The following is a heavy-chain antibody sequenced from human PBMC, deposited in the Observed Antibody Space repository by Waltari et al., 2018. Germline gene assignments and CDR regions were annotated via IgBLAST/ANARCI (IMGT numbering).Heavy chain of an antibody. CDR3: TSNRKGIRLLTGYYRSGGAFDV. J-gene: IGHJ3*01. D-gene: IGHD3-9*01. V-gene: IGHV5-51*01. CDR1: GYTFAEYW. Sequence: EVQLVQSGAEVKKTGESLKISCQGSGYTFAEYWVGWVRQMPGQGLEWMGTIYPDDSSTKQRPSFAGQVTISADKAISTAYLQWSSLEASDTAMYYCTSNRKGIRLLTGYYRSGGAFDVWGQGTLITVSS. CDR2: IYPDDSST.